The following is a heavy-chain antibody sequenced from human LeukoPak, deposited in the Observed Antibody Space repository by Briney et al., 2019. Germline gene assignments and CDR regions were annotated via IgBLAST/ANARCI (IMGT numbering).Heavy chain of an antibody. J-gene: IGHJ4*02. CDR1: GGSISSGSYY. Sequence: SQTLSLTCTVSGGSISSGSYYWSWIRQPAGKGLEWIGRIYTSGSTNYNPSLKSRVTISVDTSKNQFSLKLSSVTAADTAVYYCARDLTIYYFDYWGQGTLATVSS. V-gene: IGHV4-61*02. D-gene: IGHD1-1*01. CDR3: ARDLTIYYFDY. CDR2: IYTSGST.